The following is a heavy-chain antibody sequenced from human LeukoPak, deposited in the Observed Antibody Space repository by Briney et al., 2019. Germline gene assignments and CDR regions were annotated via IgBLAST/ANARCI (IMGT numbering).Heavy chain of an antibody. Sequence: PGGSLRLSCAASGFTFSSYWMHWVRQAPGKGLVWVSRINSDGSSTSYADSVKGRITISRDNSKNTLYLQMNSLRAEDTAVYYCARGGSWYYFDYWGQGTLVTVSS. CDR3: ARGGSWYYFDY. CDR2: INSDGSST. V-gene: IGHV3-74*01. D-gene: IGHD6-13*01. CDR1: GFTFSSYW. J-gene: IGHJ4*02.